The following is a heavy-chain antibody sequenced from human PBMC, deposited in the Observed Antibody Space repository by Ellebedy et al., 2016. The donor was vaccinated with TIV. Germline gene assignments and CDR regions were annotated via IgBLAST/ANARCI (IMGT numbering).Heavy chain of an antibody. D-gene: IGHD5-12*01. V-gene: IGHV4-38-2*02. CDR1: AYSISSDYY. J-gene: IGHJ4*02. CDR3: ARGGGAATMYYFDY. Sequence: SETLSLTXTVSAYSISSDYYWGWIRQPPGEGLEWIGSIYHSGSTYYNPSLKSRVTMSVDISKNQFSLKLSSVTAADTAVYYCARGGGAATMYYFDYWGQGTLVTVSS. CDR2: IYHSGST.